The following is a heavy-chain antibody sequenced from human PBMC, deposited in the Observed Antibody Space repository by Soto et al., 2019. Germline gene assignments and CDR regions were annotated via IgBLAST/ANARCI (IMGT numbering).Heavy chain of an antibody. CDR2: IYPGDSNT. V-gene: IGHV5-51*01. CDR1: GYSFTSYW. J-gene: IGHJ4*02. CDR3: ARQGYCSNTACYTVDY. D-gene: IGHD2-2*02. Sequence: GESLKISCRGSGYSFTSYWIGWVRHMPVKGLEWMGIIYPGDSNTRYSPSFQGQVTISADKSISSAYLQWSSLKASDTAMYYCARQGYCSNTACYTVDYWGQGTLVTVSS.